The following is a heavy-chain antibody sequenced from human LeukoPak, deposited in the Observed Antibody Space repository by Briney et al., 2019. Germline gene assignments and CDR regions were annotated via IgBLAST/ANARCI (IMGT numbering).Heavy chain of an antibody. Sequence: GSSVKVSFKASGGTFSSYAISWVRQAPGQGLEWMGGIIPIFGTANYAQKFQGRVTITADESTSTDYMELSSLRSEDTAVYYCSGAVCCGGRAARFDYWGQGTLVTVSS. CDR1: GGTFSSYA. J-gene: IGHJ4*02. V-gene: IGHV1-69*01. CDR2: IIPIFGTA. D-gene: IGHD2-15*01. CDR3: SGAVCCGGRAARFDY.